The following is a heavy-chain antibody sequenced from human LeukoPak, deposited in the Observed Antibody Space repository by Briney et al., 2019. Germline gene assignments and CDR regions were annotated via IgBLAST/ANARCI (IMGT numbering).Heavy chain of an antibody. CDR2: IYYSGST. Sequence: LRLSCAASGFTFDDYAMHWVRQAPGKGLEWIGYIYYSGSTNYNPSLKSRVTISVDTSKNQFSLKLSSVTAADTAVYYCASYKSARGSYYRNAFDIWGQGTMVTVSS. D-gene: IGHD1-26*01. CDR3: ASYKSARGSYYRNAFDI. CDR1: GFTFDDYA. V-gene: IGHV4-59*01. J-gene: IGHJ3*02.